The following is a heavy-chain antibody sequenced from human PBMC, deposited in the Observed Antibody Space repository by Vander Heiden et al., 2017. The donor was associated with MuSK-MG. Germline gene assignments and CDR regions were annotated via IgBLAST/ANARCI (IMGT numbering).Heavy chain of an antibody. D-gene: IGHD5-18*01. CDR2: IYHSGST. V-gene: IGHV4-38-2*01. Sequence: QVQLQESGPGLVKPSETLSLTCAVSGYSISSGYYWGWIRQPPGKGLEWIGSIYHSGSTYSNPSLKSRVTISVDTSKNQFSLKLSSVTAADTAVYYCATQYSYGNRFDYWGQGTLVTVSS. CDR3: ATQYSYGNRFDY. J-gene: IGHJ4*02. CDR1: GYSISSGYY.